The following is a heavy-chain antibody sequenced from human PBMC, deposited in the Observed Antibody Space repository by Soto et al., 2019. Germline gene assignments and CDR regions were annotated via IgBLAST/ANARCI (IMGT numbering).Heavy chain of an antibody. CDR3: GRLIVGAKDAFDI. J-gene: IGHJ3*02. CDR1: GGSISSYY. CDR2: IYYSGST. V-gene: IGHV4-59*01. D-gene: IGHD1-26*01. Sequence: SETLSLTCTVSGGSISSYYWSWIRQPPGKGLEWIGYIYYSGSTNYNPSLKSRVTISVDTSKNQFSLKLSSVTAADTAVYYCGRLIVGAKDAFDIWGQGTMVTVSS.